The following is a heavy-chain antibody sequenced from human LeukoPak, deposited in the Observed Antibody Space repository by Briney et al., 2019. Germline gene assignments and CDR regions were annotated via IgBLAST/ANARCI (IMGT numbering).Heavy chain of an antibody. CDR1: GFTVSINY. Sequence: GGSLRLSCAASGFTVSINYMSWVRQAPGKGLEWVSVIYSGGSTYYADSVKGRFTISRDNSKNTLYLQMNSLRAEDTAVYYCARDSRRISPSDWGQGTLVTVSS. D-gene: IGHD2-15*01. J-gene: IGHJ1*01. CDR3: ARDSRRISPSD. V-gene: IGHV3-66*01. CDR2: IYSGGST.